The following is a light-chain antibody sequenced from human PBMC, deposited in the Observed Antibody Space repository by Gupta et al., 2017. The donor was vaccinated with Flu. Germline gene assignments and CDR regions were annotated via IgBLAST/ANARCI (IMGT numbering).Light chain of an antibody. J-gene: IGKJ2*01. CDR2: SAS. CDR3: HQYGTSPDTFGQGA. V-gene: IGKV3-20*01. Sequence: EIVLTQSPGTLSLSPGERATLSCRASPSVTSDFLAWYPQRPGQAPSLPIYSASTRATGIPDRFSARGSGTDFTLTISSLEPEDFAVYFCHQYGTSPDTFGQGAFGQGATLEIK. CDR1: PSVTSDF.